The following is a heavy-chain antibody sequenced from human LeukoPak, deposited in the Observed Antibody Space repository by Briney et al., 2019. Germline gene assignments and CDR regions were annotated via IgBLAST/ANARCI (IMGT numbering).Heavy chain of an antibody. CDR1: AFTCNNYE. J-gene: IGHJ6*04. V-gene: IGHV3-48*03. CDR3: AELGITMIVGV. D-gene: IGHD3-22*01. Sequence: VSLTLNCAASAFTCNNYEMERLRPGQGIGLVWVSYISSGDSTIYYEVSVRGRFTISSYNAKTSLYLQMNSLRAEDTAVYYCAELGITMIVGVWGKGTTVTISS. CDR2: ISSGDSTI.